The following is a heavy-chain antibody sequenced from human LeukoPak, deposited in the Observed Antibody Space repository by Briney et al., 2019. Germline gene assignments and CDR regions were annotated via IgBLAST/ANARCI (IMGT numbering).Heavy chain of an antibody. V-gene: IGHV4-38-2*02. CDR1: GYSISSGYY. CDR3: ARAFVGAGAFDI. Sequence: PSETLSLTCTVSGYSISSGYYWGWIRQPPGKGLEWIGSIYHSGSTYYNPSLKGRVTISVDTSKNQFSLKLSSVTAADTAVYYCARAFVGAGAFDIWGQGTMVTVSS. D-gene: IGHD1-26*01. J-gene: IGHJ3*02. CDR2: IYHSGST.